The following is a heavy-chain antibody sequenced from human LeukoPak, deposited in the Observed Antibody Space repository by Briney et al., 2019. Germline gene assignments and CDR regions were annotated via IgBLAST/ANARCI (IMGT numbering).Heavy chain of an antibody. CDR1: GFTLSSYG. D-gene: IGHD3-3*01. CDR3: AKKAPGADWSVVD. V-gene: IGHV3-30*18. J-gene: IGHJ4*02. Sequence: GGSLRLSCAASGFTLSSYGMHWVRQAPGKGLEWVAVISYDGSNTYYADSVKGRFTISRDDSENTLFLQMNSLRTEDTAVYYCAKKAPGADWSVVDWGQGTLVTVSS. CDR2: ISYDGSNT.